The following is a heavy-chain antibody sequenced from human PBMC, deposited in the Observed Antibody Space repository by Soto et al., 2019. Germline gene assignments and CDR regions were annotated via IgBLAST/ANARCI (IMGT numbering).Heavy chain of an antibody. CDR3: ARAGQYYDSSGYAD. CDR2: ISAYNGNK. Sequence: QVKLVQSGTEVKKPGASMKVSCKASGYSFATSGISWVRQPPGQGLEWIGWISAYNGNKNYDQKLQDRIIMTTDTSTSTAYLELRSLRSDDTAVYYCARAGQYYDSSGYADWGQGTLVTVSS. V-gene: IGHV1-18*01. J-gene: IGHJ4*02. D-gene: IGHD3-22*01. CDR1: GYSFATSG.